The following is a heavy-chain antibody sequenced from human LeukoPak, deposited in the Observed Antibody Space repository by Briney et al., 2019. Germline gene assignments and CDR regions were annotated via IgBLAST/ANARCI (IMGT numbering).Heavy chain of an antibody. CDR2: ISGSGGNT. CDR1: GFTFSSYA. D-gene: IGHD3-22*01. CDR3: AKSESITMIGVIIAPFDN. Sequence: GGSLTVTCAASGFTFSSYAMSWVRQPPGKGLEWVSAISGSGGNTYYADSGKGRFTISRDNSKNTLDLQMNSLRAGDTAVYYCAKSESITMIGVIIAPFDNWGQ. V-gene: IGHV3-23*01. J-gene: IGHJ4*02.